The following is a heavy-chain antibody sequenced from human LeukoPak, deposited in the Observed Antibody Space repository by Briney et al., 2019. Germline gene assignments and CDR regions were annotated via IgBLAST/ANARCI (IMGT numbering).Heavy chain of an antibody. V-gene: IGHV4-34*01. D-gene: IGHD3-10*01. CDR1: GGSFRGYY. CDR3: ARGDPYGSGSYVFDI. J-gene: IGHJ3*02. CDR2: INRSGST. Sequence: KPSETLSLTCAVYGGSFRGYYWSWIRQPPGKGLEWIGEINRSGSTNYNPSLKSRVTIPVDTSKNQFSLKLSSVTAADTAVYYCARGDPYGSGSYVFDIWGQGTMVTVSS.